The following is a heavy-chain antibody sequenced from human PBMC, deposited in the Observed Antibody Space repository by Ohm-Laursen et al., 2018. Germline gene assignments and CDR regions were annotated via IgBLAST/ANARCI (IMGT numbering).Heavy chain of an antibody. J-gene: IGHJ3*02. D-gene: IGHD3-16*01. CDR2: MSDSGTP. CDR1: GGSVCSETSY. Sequence: GTLSLTCTVSGGSVCSETSYWSWIRQPPGKGLEWIGYMSDSGTPEYNHSLKTRVTLVVDASKNHFSLKLISVTAAVTAVYYCARLGGTVVTADPFDIWGQGTLVTVSS. V-gene: IGHV4-61*03. CDR3: ARLGGTVVTADPFDI.